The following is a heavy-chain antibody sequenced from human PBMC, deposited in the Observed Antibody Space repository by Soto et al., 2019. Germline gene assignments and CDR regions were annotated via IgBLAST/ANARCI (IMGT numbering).Heavy chain of an antibody. J-gene: IGHJ6*02. CDR1: GGSFSGYY. CDR2: INHSGST. CDR3: ARGPEQFYIATQNYYRMDV. V-gene: IGHV4-34*01. D-gene: IGHD6-6*01. Sequence: SETLSLTCAVYGGSFSGYYWSWIRQPPGKGLEWIGEINHSGSTNYNPSLKSRVTISVDTSKNQFSLKLSSVTAADTAVYYCARGPEQFYIATQNYYRMDVRGQGTTVTVSS.